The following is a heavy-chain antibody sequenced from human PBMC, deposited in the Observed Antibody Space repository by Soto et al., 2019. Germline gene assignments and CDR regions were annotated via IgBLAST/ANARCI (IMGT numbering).Heavy chain of an antibody. D-gene: IGHD2-2*01. V-gene: IGHV4-59*01. CDR3: ARGDCSSTSCYEFDY. Sequence: SETLSLTCTVSGGSISSYYWSWIRQPPGKGLEWIGYIYYSGSTNYNPSLKSRVTISVDTSKNQFSLKLSSVTAADTAVYYCARGDCSSTSCYEFDYRGQGTLVTVSS. CDR1: GGSISSYY. J-gene: IGHJ4*02. CDR2: IYYSGST.